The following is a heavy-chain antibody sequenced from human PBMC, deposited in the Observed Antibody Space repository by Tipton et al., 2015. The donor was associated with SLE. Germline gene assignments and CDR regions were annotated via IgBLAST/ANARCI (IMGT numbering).Heavy chain of an antibody. V-gene: IGHV3-48*03. CDR1: GFTFSSYE. Sequence: SLRLSCAASGFTFSSYEMNWVRQAPGKGLEWVSYISSSGSTIYYADSVKGRFTISRDNAKNSLYLQMNSLRAEDTAVYYCAKTHSSSWYYYCYYGMDVWGQGTTVTVSS. CDR2: ISSSGSTI. CDR3: AKTHSSSWYYYCYYGMDV. J-gene: IGHJ6*02. D-gene: IGHD6-13*01.